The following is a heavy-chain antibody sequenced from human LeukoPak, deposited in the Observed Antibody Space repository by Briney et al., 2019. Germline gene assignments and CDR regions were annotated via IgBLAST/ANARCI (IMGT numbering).Heavy chain of an antibody. Sequence: GASVKVSCKASGYTFTGYYMHWVRQAPGQGLEWMGWVNPNSGGTNYAQKFQGRVTMTRDTSISTAYMGLSRLRSDDTAVYYCARSRTGYGGNINYFDYWGQGTLVTVSS. V-gene: IGHV1-2*02. CDR3: ARSRTGYGGNINYFDY. CDR1: GYTFTGYY. CDR2: VNPNSGGT. J-gene: IGHJ4*02. D-gene: IGHD4-23*01.